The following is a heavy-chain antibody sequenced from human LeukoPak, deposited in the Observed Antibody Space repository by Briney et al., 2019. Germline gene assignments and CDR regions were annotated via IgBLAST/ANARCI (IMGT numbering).Heavy chain of an antibody. D-gene: IGHD5-12*01. CDR3: ASGSSGYDP. V-gene: IGHV4-4*07. J-gene: IGHJ5*02. Sequence: PSQTLSLTCTVSGGSISNYYWSWIRQPAGKGLEWIGRIYSSGTTIYNPSLKSRVTMSVDTSKNQFSLKLSSVTAADTAVYFCASGSSGYDPWGQGTLVTVSS. CDR2: IYSSGTT. CDR1: GGSISNYY.